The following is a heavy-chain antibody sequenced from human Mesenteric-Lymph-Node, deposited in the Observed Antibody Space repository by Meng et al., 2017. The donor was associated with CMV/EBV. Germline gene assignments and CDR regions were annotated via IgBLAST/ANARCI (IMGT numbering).Heavy chain of an antibody. D-gene: IGHD1-26*01. CDR2: ISSSSSYI. V-gene: IGHV3-21*01. Sequence: GESLKISCAASGFTFSSYSMNWVRQAPGKGLEWVSSISSSSSYIYYADSVKGRFTISRDNAKNSLYLQMNSLRAEDTAVYYCARESWSGSLDHWGQGTLVTVSS. CDR3: ARESWSGSLDH. CDR1: GFTFSSYS. J-gene: IGHJ5*02.